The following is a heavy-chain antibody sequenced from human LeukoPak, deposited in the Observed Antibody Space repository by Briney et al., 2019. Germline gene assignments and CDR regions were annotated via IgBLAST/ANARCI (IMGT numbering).Heavy chain of an antibody. CDR2: IGTAGDT. Sequence: GGSLRLSCAASGFTFSSYDVHWVRQATGKGLEWASAIGTAGDTYYPGSVKGRFTISRENAKNSLYLQMNSLRAGDTAVYYCARVAAAAYDAFDIWGQGTMVTVSS. J-gene: IGHJ3*02. V-gene: IGHV3-13*01. CDR3: ARVAAAAYDAFDI. CDR1: GFTFSSYD. D-gene: IGHD6-13*01.